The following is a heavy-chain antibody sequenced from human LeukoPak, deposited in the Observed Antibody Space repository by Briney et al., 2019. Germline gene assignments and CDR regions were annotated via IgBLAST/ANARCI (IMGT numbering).Heavy chain of an antibody. Sequence: GGSLRLSCAASGFTFSSYAMSWVRQAPGKGLEWVSAISGSGGSTYYADSVKGRFTISRDNSKNTLYLQMNSLRAEGTAVYYCAKVGGRDGDFWYFDLWGRGTLVTVSS. CDR3: AKVGGRDGDFWYFDL. CDR1: GFTFSSYA. J-gene: IGHJ2*01. V-gene: IGHV3-23*01. D-gene: IGHD4-17*01. CDR2: ISGSGGST.